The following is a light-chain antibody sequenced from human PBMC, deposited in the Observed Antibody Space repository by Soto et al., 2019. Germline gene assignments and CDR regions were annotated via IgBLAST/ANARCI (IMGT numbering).Light chain of an antibody. V-gene: IGKV1-5*03. CDR2: KAS. CDR3: QHYNNLWT. Sequence: DIQMTQSPSTLSASVGDRVTITCRASQSISSWLAWYQQKPGKAPKLLIYKASSLESGVPSRFSGSGSGSEFTLTISSLQPDDFATYYCQHYNNLWTFDQGTKVEIK. J-gene: IGKJ1*01. CDR1: QSISSW.